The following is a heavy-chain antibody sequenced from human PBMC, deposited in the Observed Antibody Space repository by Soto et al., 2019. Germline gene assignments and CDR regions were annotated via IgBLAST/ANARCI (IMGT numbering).Heavy chain of an antibody. D-gene: IGHD6-13*01. J-gene: IGHJ1*01. CDR2: INSAGDVK. CDR1: GFTFRSYE. V-gene: IGHV3-48*03. Sequence: GGSLRLSCAASGFTFRSYEFNWVRRAPGKRLEWVSYINSAGDVKFYADSVKGRFAISRDNAKNSLHLQMNSLSAEDTAFYYCVKDESINWYSGHFRHWGQGTLVTVSS. CDR3: VKDESINWYSGHFRH.